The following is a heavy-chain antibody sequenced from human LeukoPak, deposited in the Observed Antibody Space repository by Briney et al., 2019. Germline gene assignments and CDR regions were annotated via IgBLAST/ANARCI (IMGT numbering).Heavy chain of an antibody. J-gene: IGHJ4*02. Sequence: SVKGRFTISRDNAKNSLYLQMNSLRVEDTAVYYCARHGSQQLVWTLWGQGTLVTVSS. D-gene: IGHD6-13*01. CDR3: ARHGSQQLVWTL. V-gene: IGHV3-21*04.